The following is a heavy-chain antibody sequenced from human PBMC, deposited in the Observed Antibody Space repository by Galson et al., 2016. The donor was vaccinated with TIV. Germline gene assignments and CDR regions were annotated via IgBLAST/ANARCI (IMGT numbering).Heavy chain of an antibody. V-gene: IGHV3-48*01. J-gene: IGHJ2*01. CDR3: VRDRSGYTDGYGSADFDL. D-gene: IGHD5-18*01. CDR2: ISSGRSSTI. CDR1: GFTFSGYS. Sequence: LRLSCAASGFTFSGYSMAWVRQAPGKGLEWLSYISSGRSSTIHYADSVKGRFTISRDNARNSLHLQMTSLRADDTAIYYCVRDRSGYTDGYGSADFDLWGGGTLVVVSS.